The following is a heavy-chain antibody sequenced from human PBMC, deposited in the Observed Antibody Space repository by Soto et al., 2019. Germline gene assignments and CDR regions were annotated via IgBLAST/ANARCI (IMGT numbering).Heavy chain of an antibody. D-gene: IGHD6-25*01. J-gene: IGHJ6*03. V-gene: IGHV3-48*01. CDR2: ISSSSSTI. CDR1: GFTFSSYS. Sequence: GGSLRLSCAASGFTFSSYSMNWVRQAPGKGLEWVSYISSSSSTIYYADSVKGRFTISRDNAKNSLYLQMNSLRAEDTAVYYCARVPQRLAPYYYYMDVWGKGTTVTVSS. CDR3: ARVPQRLAPYYYYMDV.